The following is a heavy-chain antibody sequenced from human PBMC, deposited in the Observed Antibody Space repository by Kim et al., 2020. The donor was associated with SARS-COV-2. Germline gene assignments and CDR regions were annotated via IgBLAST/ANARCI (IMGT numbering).Heavy chain of an antibody. CDR3: ARLLLYCSSTSCRPYYYYGMDV. CDR1: GYTFTSYG. Sequence: ASVKVSCKASGYTFTSYGISWVRQAPGQGLEWMGWISAYNGNTNYAQKLQGRVTMTTDTSTSTAYMELRSLRSDDTAVYYCARLLLYCSSTSCRPYYYYGMDVWGQGTTVTVSS. J-gene: IGHJ6*02. D-gene: IGHD2-2*01. CDR2: ISAYNGNT. V-gene: IGHV1-18*01.